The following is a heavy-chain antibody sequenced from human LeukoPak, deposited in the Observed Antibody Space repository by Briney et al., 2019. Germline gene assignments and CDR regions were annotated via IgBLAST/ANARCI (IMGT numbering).Heavy chain of an antibody. CDR1: GGSFSGYY. D-gene: IGHD3-10*01. J-gene: IGHJ4*02. Sequence: PSETLSLTCAVYGGSFSGYYWSWIRQPPGKGLEWIGEINHSGSANYNPSLKSRVTISVDASKNQFSLKLSSVTAADTAVYYCARSGLRGVPVLNYWGQGTLVTVSS. V-gene: IGHV4-34*01. CDR2: INHSGSA. CDR3: ARSGLRGVPVLNY.